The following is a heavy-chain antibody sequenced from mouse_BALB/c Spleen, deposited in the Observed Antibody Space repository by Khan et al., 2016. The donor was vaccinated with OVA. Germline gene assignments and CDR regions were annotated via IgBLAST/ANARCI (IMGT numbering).Heavy chain of an antibody. V-gene: IGHV1S136*01. CDR1: GYTFTSYV. CDR2: IYPYNDDT. J-gene: IGHJ2*01. Sequence: VQLKESGPELVKPGASVKMSCKASGYTFTSYVMHWLRQKPGHGLEWIGYIYPYNDDTKYNEKFKGKATLTSDKSSSTAYMELSSLTSEYSAVSYCTKNYRYDAYFDYWGQGTTLTVSS. CDR3: TKNYRYDAYFDY. D-gene: IGHD2-14*01.